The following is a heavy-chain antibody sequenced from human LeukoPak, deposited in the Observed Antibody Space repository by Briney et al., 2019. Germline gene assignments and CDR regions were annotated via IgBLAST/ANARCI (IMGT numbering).Heavy chain of an antibody. CDR2: IYTSGST. Sequence: KPSETLSLTCTVSGGSISSYYWSWIRQPAGKGLEWIGRIYTSGSTNYNPSLKSRVTMSVDTSKNQFSLKLSSVTAADTAVYYCARSGCSSTSCSRSDAFDIWGQGTMVTVSS. CDR1: GGSISSYY. J-gene: IGHJ3*02. CDR3: ARSGCSSTSCSRSDAFDI. D-gene: IGHD2-2*01. V-gene: IGHV4-4*07.